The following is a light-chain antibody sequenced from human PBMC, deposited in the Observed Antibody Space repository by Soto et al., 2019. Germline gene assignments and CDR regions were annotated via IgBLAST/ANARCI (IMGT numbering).Light chain of an antibody. CDR2: GAS. J-gene: IGKJ3*01. CDR1: QSINSRY. Sequence: EIVLTQSPGTLSLSPGERATLSCRASQSINSRYLAWYQQKPGQAPRLLIYGASSRATGIPDRFSGSGSGTDFTLTISILEPEDFAVYYCQQLGSSPGFTFGHGTKVDIK. CDR3: QQLGSSPGFT. V-gene: IGKV3-20*01.